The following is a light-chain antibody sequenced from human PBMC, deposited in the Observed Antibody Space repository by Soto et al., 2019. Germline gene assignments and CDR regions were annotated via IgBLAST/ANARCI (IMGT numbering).Light chain of an antibody. Sequence: DIQLTQSPSFLSASVGDRVTITCLASQGISSYLAWYQQKPGKAPNLLIHTASTLQSGVPSRFSGSGSGTEFTLTISSLQPEDFATYYCQQRNSYPITFGQGTKVDIK. CDR1: QGISSY. J-gene: IGKJ1*01. CDR2: TAS. V-gene: IGKV1-9*01. CDR3: QQRNSYPIT.